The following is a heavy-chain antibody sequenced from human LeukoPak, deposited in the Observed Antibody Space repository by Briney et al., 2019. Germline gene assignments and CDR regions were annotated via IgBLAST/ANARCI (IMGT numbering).Heavy chain of an antibody. J-gene: IGHJ5*02. CDR1: GYTFTSYY. Sequence: ASVKVSCKASGYTFTSYYMHWVRQPPGQGLEWMGIINPSGGSTSYAQKFQGRVTMTRDTSTSTVYMELSSLRSEDTAVYYCARGQFPLLEWSYNWFDPWGQGTLVTVSS. CDR2: INPSGGST. D-gene: IGHD3-3*01. V-gene: IGHV1-46*01. CDR3: ARGQFPLLEWSYNWFDP.